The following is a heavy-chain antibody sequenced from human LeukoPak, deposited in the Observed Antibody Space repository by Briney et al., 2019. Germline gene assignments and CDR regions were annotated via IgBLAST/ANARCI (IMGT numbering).Heavy chain of an antibody. V-gene: IGHV4-34*01. J-gene: IGHJ4*02. CDR3: ARGQGDYTPFDY. Sequence: SETLSLTCAVYGGSFSSYYWSWIRQPPGKGLEWIGEINHSGSTNYNPSLKSRVTISVDTSKNQFSLKLSSVTAADTAVYYCARGQGDYTPFDYWGQGTLVTVSS. CDR2: INHSGST. D-gene: IGHD4-17*01. CDR1: GGSFSSYY.